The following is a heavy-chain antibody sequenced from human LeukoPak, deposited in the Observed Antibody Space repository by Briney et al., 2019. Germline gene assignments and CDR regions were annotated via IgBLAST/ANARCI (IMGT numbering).Heavy chain of an antibody. J-gene: IGHJ4*02. CDR3: AKGYCSGGSCPIDY. Sequence: GGSLRLSCAASGFTFSSYAMSWVRQAPGKGLEWVSAISGSGGSTYYADSVKGRFTISRDNSKNTLYLQMNSLRAEDAAVYYCAKGYCSGGSCPIDYWGQGTLVTVSS. CDR1: GFTFSSYA. V-gene: IGHV3-23*01. D-gene: IGHD2-15*01. CDR2: ISGSGGST.